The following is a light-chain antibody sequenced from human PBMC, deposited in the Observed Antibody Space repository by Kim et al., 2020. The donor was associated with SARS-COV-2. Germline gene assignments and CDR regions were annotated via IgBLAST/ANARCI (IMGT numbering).Light chain of an antibody. Sequence: LTQPASVSGSPGQSITISCTGTSSDVGGYNYVSWYQQHPGKAPKLMIYDVSKRPSGVSNRFSGSKSGNTASLTISGLQAEDEADYYCSSYTSSSTWVFGGGNQLTVL. J-gene: IGLJ3*02. CDR2: DVS. CDR3: SSYTSSSTWV. V-gene: IGLV2-14*01. CDR1: SSDVGGYNY.